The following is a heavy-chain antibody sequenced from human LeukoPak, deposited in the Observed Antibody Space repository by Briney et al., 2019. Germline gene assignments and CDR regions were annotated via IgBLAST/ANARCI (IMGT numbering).Heavy chain of an antibody. CDR1: GGSISSGGYY. CDR3: ARVKLSVWGSYPARGYFDY. J-gene: IGHJ4*02. D-gene: IGHD3-16*02. V-gene: IGHV4-31*03. Sequence: PSETLSLTCTVSGGSISSGGYYWSWIRQHPGKGLEWIGYIYYSGSTYYNPSLKSRVTISVDTSKNQFSLKLSSVTAADTAVYYCARVKLSVWGSYPARGYFDYWGQGTLVTVSS. CDR2: IYYSGST.